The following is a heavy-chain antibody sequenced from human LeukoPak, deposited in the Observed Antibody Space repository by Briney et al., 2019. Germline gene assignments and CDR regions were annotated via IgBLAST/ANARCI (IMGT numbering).Heavy chain of an antibody. J-gene: IGHJ4*02. CDR3: ARGDGSGRYCIEY. CDR1: GYSFTDYF. Sequence: GESLKISCKGSGYSFTDYFMHWVRQAPGQGLEWMGWINPNSGGTNYAQRFQGRVTMTRDTSISTVHMELSRLTSDDTAVYYCARGDGSGRYCIEYWGQGTLVAVAS. CDR2: INPNSGGT. D-gene: IGHD3-10*01. V-gene: IGHV1-2*02.